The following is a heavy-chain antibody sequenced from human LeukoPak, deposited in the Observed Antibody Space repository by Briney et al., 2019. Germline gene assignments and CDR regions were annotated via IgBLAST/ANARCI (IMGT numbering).Heavy chain of an antibody. Sequence: AGGSLRLSCAASGFTFISYAMPWVRQAPGKGLEWVALISYDGTNRYYADSVKGRFTISRDDSKSTLYLQMNSLRAEDTALYYCARSFGGSYAYFDYWGQGTLVTVSS. CDR3: ARSFGGSYAYFDY. V-gene: IGHV3-30-3*01. CDR2: ISYDGTNR. CDR1: GFTFISYA. D-gene: IGHD1-26*01. J-gene: IGHJ4*02.